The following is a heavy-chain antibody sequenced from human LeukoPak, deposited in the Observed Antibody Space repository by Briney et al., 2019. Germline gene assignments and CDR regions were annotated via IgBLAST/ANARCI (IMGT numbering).Heavy chain of an antibody. J-gene: IGHJ2*01. V-gene: IGHV1-2*02. CDR2: INPNSGGT. D-gene: IGHD6-13*01. Sequence: ASVKVSCKASGYTFTGYYMHWVRQAPGQGLEWMGWINPNSGGTNYAQKFQGRVTMTRDTSISTAYMELSRLRSDDTAVYYCARDSAFELTMIAAAGKGINWYFDLWGRGTLVTVSS. CDR3: ARDSAFELTMIAAAGKGINWYFDL. CDR1: GYTFTGYY.